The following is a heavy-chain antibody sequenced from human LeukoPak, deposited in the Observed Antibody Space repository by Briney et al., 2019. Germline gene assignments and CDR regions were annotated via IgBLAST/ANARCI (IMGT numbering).Heavy chain of an antibody. CDR1: GGSISSYY. CDR2: IYYSGST. J-gene: IGHJ3*02. CDR3: AREGRIVGATAAFDI. V-gene: IGHV4-59*01. D-gene: IGHD1-26*01. Sequence: PSETLSLTCTVSGGSISSYYWSWIRQPPGKGLEWIGYIYYSGSTNYNPSLKSRVTISVDTSKNQFSLKLSSVTAADTAVYYCAREGRIVGATAAFDIWGQGTMVTVSS.